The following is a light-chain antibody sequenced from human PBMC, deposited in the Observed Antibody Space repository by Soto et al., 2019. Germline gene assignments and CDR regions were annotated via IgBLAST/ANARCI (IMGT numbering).Light chain of an antibody. CDR1: SSDVGGYSY. CDR2: EVN. CDR3: SAYEGPNNFLV. Sequence: QSALTQPPSASGSPGQAVTISCTGTSSDVGGYSYVSWYQQHPGKAPKVMIYEVNKRPSGVPDRFSGSKSGNTASLTVSGLQTEDEADYYCSAYEGPNNFLVFGGGTQLTVL. J-gene: IGLJ2*01. V-gene: IGLV2-8*01.